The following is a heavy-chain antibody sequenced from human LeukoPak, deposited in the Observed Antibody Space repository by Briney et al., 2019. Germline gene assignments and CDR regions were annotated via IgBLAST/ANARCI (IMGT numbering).Heavy chain of an antibody. CDR2: IWYDGSNK. CDR3: ARERLYYGSGSYYYYGMDV. V-gene: IGHV3-33*08. Sequence: GGSLRLSCEVSGFTFSAYWMSWVRQPPGKGLEWVAVIWYDGSNKYYADSVKGRFTISRDNSKNTLYLQMNSLRAEDTAVYYCARERLYYGSGSYYYYGMDVWGQGTTVTVSS. J-gene: IGHJ6*02. CDR1: GFTFSAYW. D-gene: IGHD3-10*01.